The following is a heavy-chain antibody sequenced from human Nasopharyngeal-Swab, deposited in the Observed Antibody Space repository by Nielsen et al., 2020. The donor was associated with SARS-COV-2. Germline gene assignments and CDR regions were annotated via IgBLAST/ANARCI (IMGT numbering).Heavy chain of an antibody. J-gene: IGHJ5*02. D-gene: IGHD6-6*01. CDR2: IYHSGST. Sequence: GPLRPPVAVFGGPISSSNWWSWARQPPGKGLEWIGEIYHSGSTNYNPSLKSGVTISVDTPKNQFSLKLSSVTAADAAVYYCARERGGRAARLRNNWFDTWGQGTLVTVSS. CDR1: GGPISSSNW. CDR3: ARERGGRAARLRNNWFDT. V-gene: IGHV4-4*02.